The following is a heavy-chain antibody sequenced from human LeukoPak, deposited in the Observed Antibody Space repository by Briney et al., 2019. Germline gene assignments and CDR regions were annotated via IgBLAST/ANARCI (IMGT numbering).Heavy chain of an antibody. CDR3: ASRSLFEYSSSFLDP. Sequence: GASVKVSCKASGYTFTSYDINWVRQATGQGPEWMGWMNPNSGNTGYAQKFQGRVTMTRNTSISTAYMELSSLRSEDTAVYYCASRSLFEYSSSFLDPWGQGTLVTVSS. D-gene: IGHD6-6*01. CDR2: MNPNSGNT. CDR1: GYTFTSYD. V-gene: IGHV1-8*01. J-gene: IGHJ5*02.